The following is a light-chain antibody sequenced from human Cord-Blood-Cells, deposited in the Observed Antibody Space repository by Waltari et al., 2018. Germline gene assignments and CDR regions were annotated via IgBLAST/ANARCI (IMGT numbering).Light chain of an antibody. CDR1: QSISSY. CDR3: QQSYSTPYT. CDR2: AAS. V-gene: IGKV1-39*01. Sequence: DIQMTHSLSSLSASVGDRVTITCRASQSISSYLNWYQQKPGKAPKLLIYAASSLQSGVPSRFSGSGSGTEFTLTISSLQPEDFATYYCQQSYSTPYTFGQGTKLEIK. J-gene: IGKJ2*01.